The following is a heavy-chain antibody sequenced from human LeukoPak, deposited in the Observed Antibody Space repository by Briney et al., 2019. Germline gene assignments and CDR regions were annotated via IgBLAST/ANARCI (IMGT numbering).Heavy chain of an antibody. CDR2: IYHTGTT. Sequence: AETLSLTCTVSVYSIISDYYWGWLRQPPGKGLEGSGSIYHTGTTYYNPSLRSRLTISVDSPKNQFSVKLNSMTAADRAGYYCARGTTGLLHLNPYNWFDPWGQGTLVTVSS. D-gene: IGHD1-1*01. J-gene: IGHJ5*02. V-gene: IGHV4-38-2*02. CDR3: ARGTTGLLHLNPYNWFDP. CDR1: VYSIISDYY.